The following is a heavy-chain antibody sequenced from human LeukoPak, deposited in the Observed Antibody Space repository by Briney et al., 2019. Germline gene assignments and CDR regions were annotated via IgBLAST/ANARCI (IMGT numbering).Heavy chain of an antibody. V-gene: IGHV1-69*13. CDR2: IIPIFGTA. CDR3: AFMVRGVNQFNWFDP. J-gene: IGHJ5*02. CDR1: GGTFSSYA. D-gene: IGHD3-10*01. Sequence: ASVKVSCKASGGTFSSYAISWVRQAPGQGLEWMGGIIPIFGTANYAQKFQGRVTITADESTSTAYMELSSLRSEDTAVYYCAFMVRGVNQFNWFDPWGQGTLVTVSS.